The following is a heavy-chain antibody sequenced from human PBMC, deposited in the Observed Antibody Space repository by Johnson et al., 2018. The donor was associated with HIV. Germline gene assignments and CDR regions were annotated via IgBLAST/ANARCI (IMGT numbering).Heavy chain of an antibody. J-gene: IGHJ3*02. D-gene: IGHD4-11*01. CDR3: ARETRDDAFDI. CDR2: ISYVGTNE. V-gene: IGHV3-30*04. CDR1: GFTFSASA. Sequence: QVQLVESGGGVVQPGRSLRLSCAASGFTFSASAMHWVRQAPGKGLEWVAVISYVGTNEDYADSVKGRFTVSRDNPKNSFYLQMNSLRADDTAVYYCARETRDDAFDIWGQGTMVTVSS.